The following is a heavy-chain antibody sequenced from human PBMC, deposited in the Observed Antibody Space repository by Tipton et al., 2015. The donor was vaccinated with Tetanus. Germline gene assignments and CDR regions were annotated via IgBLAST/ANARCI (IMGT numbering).Heavy chain of an antibody. J-gene: IGHJ4*02. CDR1: GYIFNNYW. D-gene: IGHD2-15*01. CDR3: ARAHCSGGVCNFGF. Sequence: MQLVQSGGEVKKPGESLKISCKGSGYIFNNYWIGWVRQMPGKGLEWMGTIYPGDSDTSYSPSLQGQVTISVDKSISTAYLQWSSRKAAAPSMFYCARAHCSGGVCNFGFGGQGALVTVSP. V-gene: IGHV5-51*01. CDR2: IYPGDSDT.